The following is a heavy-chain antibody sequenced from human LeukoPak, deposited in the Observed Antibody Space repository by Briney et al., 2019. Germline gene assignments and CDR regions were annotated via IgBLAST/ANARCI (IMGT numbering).Heavy chain of an antibody. Sequence: GESLKISCKGSGYSFTSYWIGWVRQMPGKGLEWMGIIYPGDSDTRYSPSFQGQVAISADKSISTAYLQGSSLKASDTAMYYCARLPPGAMVRGDDAFDIWGQGTMVTVSS. CDR3: ARLPPGAMVRGDDAFDI. D-gene: IGHD3-10*01. J-gene: IGHJ3*02. V-gene: IGHV5-51*01. CDR1: GYSFTSYW. CDR2: IYPGDSDT.